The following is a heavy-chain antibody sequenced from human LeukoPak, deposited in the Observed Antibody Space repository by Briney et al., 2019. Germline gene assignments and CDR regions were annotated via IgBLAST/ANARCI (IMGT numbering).Heavy chain of an antibody. V-gene: IGHV1-69*05. CDR1: GGTFSSYA. J-gene: IGHJ5*02. CDR2: IIPIFGTA. CDR3: AREVRGSSSPGRDWFDP. D-gene: IGHD6-6*01. Sequence: ASVKVSCKASGGTFSSYAISWVRQAPRQGLEWMGGIIPIFGTANYAQKFQGRVTITTDESTSTAYMELSSLRSEDTAVYYCAREVRGSSSPGRDWFDPWGQGTLVTVSS.